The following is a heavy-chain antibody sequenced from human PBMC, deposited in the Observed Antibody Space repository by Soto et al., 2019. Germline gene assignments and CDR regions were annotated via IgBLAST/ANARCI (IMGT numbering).Heavy chain of an antibody. CDR1: GFTFSDFE. D-gene: IGHD1-7*01. CDR3: ARRTGTARRFDY. J-gene: IGHJ4*02. V-gene: IGHV3-30-3*01. CDR2: ISYDGSNQ. Sequence: QVQLVESGGGVVQPGRSLRLSCSASGFTFSDFEMYWVRQAPGKGLDWVSFISYDGSNQYYAGSVKGRFTVSRDNSKNTLFLLMNSLRPEDTAVYFCARRTGTARRFDYWGQGTLVNVSS.